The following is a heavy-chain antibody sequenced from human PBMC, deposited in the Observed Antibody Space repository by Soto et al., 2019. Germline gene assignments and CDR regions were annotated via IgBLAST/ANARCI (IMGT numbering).Heavy chain of an antibody. CDR1: GGTFSSYT. V-gene: IGHV1-69*02. D-gene: IGHD2-15*01. Sequence: SVKVSCKASGGTFSSYTISLVRQAPGQGLEWMGRIIPILGIANYAQKFQGRVTITADKSTSTAYMELSSLRSEDTAVYYCPSGGSPYSFDYWGQGTLVTVSS. CDR3: PSGGSPYSFDY. J-gene: IGHJ4*02. CDR2: IIPILGIA.